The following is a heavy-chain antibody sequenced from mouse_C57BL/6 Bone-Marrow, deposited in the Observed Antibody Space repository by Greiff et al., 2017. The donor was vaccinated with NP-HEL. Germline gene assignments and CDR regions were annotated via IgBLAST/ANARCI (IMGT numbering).Heavy chain of an antibody. CDR2: IYPRSGNT. CDR3: ARLEDGYYVPAWFAY. V-gene: IGHV1-81*01. J-gene: IGHJ3*01. CDR1: GYTFTSYG. D-gene: IGHD2-3*01. Sequence: QVQLQQSGAELARPGASVKLSCKASGYTFTSYGISWVKQRTGQGLEWIGEIYPRSGNTYYNEEFKGKATLTADKSSSTAYMELRSLTSEDSAVYFCARLEDGYYVPAWFAYWGQGTLVTVSA.